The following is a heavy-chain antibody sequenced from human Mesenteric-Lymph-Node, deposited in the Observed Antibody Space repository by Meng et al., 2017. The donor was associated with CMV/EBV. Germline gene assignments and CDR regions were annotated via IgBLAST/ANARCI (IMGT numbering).Heavy chain of an antibody. Sequence: GGSLRLSCAASGFDFRNYAMTWVRQAPGEGLEWVAGINNNGDSTYYTDSVKGRFTISRDNSNNTLYLQMNILRTEDTGTYYCAKMQQLVILFMDVWGQGTTVTVSS. CDR1: GFDFRNYA. D-gene: IGHD2-21*01. CDR3: AKMQQLVILFMDV. V-gene: IGHV3-23*01. J-gene: IGHJ6*02. CDR2: INNNGDST.